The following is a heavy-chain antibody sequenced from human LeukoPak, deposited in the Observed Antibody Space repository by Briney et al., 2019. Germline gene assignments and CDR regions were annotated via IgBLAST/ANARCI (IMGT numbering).Heavy chain of an antibody. CDR1: GFTVSSNY. Sequence: GSLRLSCAASGFTVSSNYMSWVRQAPGKGLEWVSVIYSGGSTYYADSVKGRFTISRDNSKNTLYLQMNSLRAEDTAVYYCARGYDSSGDAFDIWGQGTMVTVSS. J-gene: IGHJ3*02. CDR3: ARGYDSSGDAFDI. V-gene: IGHV3-53*01. CDR2: IYSGGST. D-gene: IGHD3-22*01.